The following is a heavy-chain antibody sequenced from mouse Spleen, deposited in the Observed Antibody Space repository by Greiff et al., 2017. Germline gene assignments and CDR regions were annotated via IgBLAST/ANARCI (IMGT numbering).Heavy chain of an antibody. J-gene: IGHJ3*01. D-gene: IGHD1-1*01. Sequence: QVQLQQPGAELVMPGASVKLSCKASGYTFTSYWMHWVKQRPGQGLEWIGEIDPSDSYTNYNQKFKGKATLTVDKSSSTAYMQLSSLTSEDSAVYYCARSWDYYGSSWFAYWGQGTLVTVSA. CDR2: IDPSDSYT. CDR1: GYTFTSYW. V-gene: IGHV1-69*01. CDR3: ARSWDYYGSSWFAY.